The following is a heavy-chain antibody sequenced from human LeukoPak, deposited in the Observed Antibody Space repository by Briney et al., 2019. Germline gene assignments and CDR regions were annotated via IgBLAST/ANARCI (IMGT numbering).Heavy chain of an antibody. Sequence: GGSLRLSCAGSGFTFSTYWMHGVRQAPGGGLAWVSGINTDGSTTSYADSVKGRFSISRDNAKNTVYLQMSSLRAEDTAVYYCAKESGYDVDLEYWGQGALVTVSS. CDR1: GFTFSTYW. D-gene: IGHD5-12*01. CDR2: INTDGSTT. V-gene: IGHV3-74*01. CDR3: AKESGYDVDLEY. J-gene: IGHJ4*02.